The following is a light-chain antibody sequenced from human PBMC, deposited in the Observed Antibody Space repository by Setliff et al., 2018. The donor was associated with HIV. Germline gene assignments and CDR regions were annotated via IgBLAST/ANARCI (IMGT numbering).Light chain of an antibody. CDR1: SSDVGSYNL. V-gene: IGLV2-23*01. J-gene: IGLJ1*01. CDR2: EGS. CDR3: GSFAGINKYV. Sequence: SALTQPVSVSGSPGQSITISCTGTSSDVGSYNLVSWYKQHPGKVPKLMIYEGSKRPSEVSNRFSGSKSGNTATLTISGLLAEDEAEYFCGSFAGINKYVFGTGTKVTVL.